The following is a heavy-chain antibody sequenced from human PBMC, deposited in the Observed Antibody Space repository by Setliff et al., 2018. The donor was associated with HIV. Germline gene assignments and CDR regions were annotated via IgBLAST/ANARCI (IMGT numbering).Heavy chain of an antibody. CDR2: ILSTGERT. CDR3: VKDVVKFWSGSGALDF. J-gene: IGHJ4*02. CDR1: GFTFSNYA. V-gene: IGHV3-23*01. D-gene: IGHD3-3*01. Sequence: PGGSLRLSCAASGFTFSNYAMSWVRQAPGEGLEWVSAILSTGERTFYADSVKGRFTISRDNSQNALYLHMNSLRADDTAVYYCVKDVVKFWSGSGALDFWGPGTLVTVSS.